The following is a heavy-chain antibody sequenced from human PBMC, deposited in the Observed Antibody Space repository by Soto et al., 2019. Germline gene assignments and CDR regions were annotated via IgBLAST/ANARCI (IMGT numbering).Heavy chain of an antibody. V-gene: IGHV1-2*04. D-gene: IGHD6-6*01. J-gene: IGHJ3*02. Sequence: GASVKVSCKASGYTFTGYYMHWVRQAPGQGLEWMEWINPNSGGTNYAQKFQGWVTMTRDTSISTAYMELSRLRSDDTAVYYCARELLLGGDSSSPFYDAFDIWGQGTMVTVS. CDR1: GYTFTGYY. CDR3: ARELLLGGDSSSPFYDAFDI. CDR2: INPNSGGT.